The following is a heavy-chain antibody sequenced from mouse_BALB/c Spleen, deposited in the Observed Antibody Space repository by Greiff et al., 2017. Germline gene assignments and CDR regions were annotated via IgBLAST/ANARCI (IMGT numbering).Heavy chain of an antibody. CDR1: GFSLTSYG. V-gene: IGHV2-9*02. D-gene: IGHD1-2*01. Sequence: VKLMESGPGLVAPSQSLSITCTVSGFSLTSYGVHWVRQPPGKGLEWLGVIWAGGSTNYNSALMSRLSISKDNSKSQVFLKMNSLQTDDTAMYYCARGITTATMAMDYWGQGTSVTVSS. CDR2: IWAGGST. CDR3: ARGITTATMAMDY. J-gene: IGHJ4*01.